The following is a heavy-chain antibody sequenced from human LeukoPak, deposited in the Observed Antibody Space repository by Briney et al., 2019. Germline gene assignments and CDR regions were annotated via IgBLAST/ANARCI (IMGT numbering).Heavy chain of an antibody. CDR1: GFTVNSNC. CDR2: ISADSAT. V-gene: IGHV3-53*01. CDR3: ARTLSSSWSPAGY. D-gene: IGHD6-13*01. J-gene: IGHJ4*02. Sequence: PGGSLRLSCAASGFTVNSNCMSWVRQAPGKGLEWVSLISADSATYYADSVKGRFSISRDNSKNTLFLQMNSLRVDGTAMYYCARTLSSSWSPAGYWGQGTLVTVSS.